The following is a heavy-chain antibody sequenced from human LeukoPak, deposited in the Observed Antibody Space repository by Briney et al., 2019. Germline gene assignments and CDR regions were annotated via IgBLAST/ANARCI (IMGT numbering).Heavy chain of an antibody. CDR3: ARGIGLDFDY. V-gene: IGHV3-74*01. J-gene: IGHJ4*02. CDR2: INSDGSST. D-gene: IGHD2-15*01. CDR1: GFTVRSYW. Sequence: QTGVSLRLYCAASGFTVRSYWMHWVRQARGKGLVWVSRINSDGSSTSYADSVKGRFTISRDNAKNTLYLQMNSLRAEDTAVYYCARGIGLDFDYWGQGTLVTVSS.